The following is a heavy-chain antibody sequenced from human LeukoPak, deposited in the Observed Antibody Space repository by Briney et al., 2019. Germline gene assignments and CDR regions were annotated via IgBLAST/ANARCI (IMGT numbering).Heavy chain of an antibody. D-gene: IGHD3-3*01. CDR1: GGSFSGYY. Sequence: PSETLSLTCAVYGGSFSGYYWSWIRQLPRKGLEWIGEINHSGSTNYNPSLKSRVTISVDTSKNQFSLKLSSVTAADTAVYYCARGTFDFWSGLESYYMDVWGKGTTVTVSS. CDR2: INHSGST. V-gene: IGHV4-34*01. J-gene: IGHJ6*03. CDR3: ARGTFDFWSGLESYYMDV.